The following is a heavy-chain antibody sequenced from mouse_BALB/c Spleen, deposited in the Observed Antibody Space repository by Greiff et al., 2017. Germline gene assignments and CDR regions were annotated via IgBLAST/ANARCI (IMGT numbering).Heavy chain of an antibody. CDR3: ARYLTGFFDD. CDR2: INPYNGAT. D-gene: IGHD4-1*01. CDR1: GYSFTGYY. J-gene: IGHJ2*01. V-gene: IGHV1-31*01. Sequence: VQLQQSGPELVKPGASVKISCKASGYSFTGYYMHWVKQSHVKSLEWIGRINPYNGATSYNQNFKDKASLTVDKSSSTAYMELHSLTSEDSAVYYCARYLTGFFDDGGQGTTLTVAA.